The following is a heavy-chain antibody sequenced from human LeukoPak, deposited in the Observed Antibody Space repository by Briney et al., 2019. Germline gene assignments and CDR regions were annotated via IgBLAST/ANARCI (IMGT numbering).Heavy chain of an antibody. CDR3: ATRPYGGVDY. CDR1: GFTFSSYA. CDR2: ISGSGGST. V-gene: IGHV3-23*01. Sequence: GGSLRLTCAAPGFTFSSYAMSWVRQAPGKGLEWVSAISGSGGSTYYADSVKGRFTISRDNSKNTLYLQMNSLRVEDTAVYYCATRPYGGVDYWGQGTLVTVSS. D-gene: IGHD4-17*01. J-gene: IGHJ4*02.